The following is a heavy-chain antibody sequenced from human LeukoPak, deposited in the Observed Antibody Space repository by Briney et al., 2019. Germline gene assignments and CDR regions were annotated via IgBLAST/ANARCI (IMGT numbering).Heavy chain of an antibody. CDR1: GYSISTAYY. J-gene: IGHJ5*02. Sequence: SETLPLTCTVSGYSISTAYYWGWIRQPPGKGLEWIGSIYHSGSTYYNPSLKSRVTISVDTSKNQFSLNLTSVTAADTAVYYCARGTTGYNWFDPWGQGTLVTVSS. D-gene: IGHD1-14*01. CDR3: ARGTTGYNWFDP. CDR2: IYHSGST. V-gene: IGHV4-38-2*02.